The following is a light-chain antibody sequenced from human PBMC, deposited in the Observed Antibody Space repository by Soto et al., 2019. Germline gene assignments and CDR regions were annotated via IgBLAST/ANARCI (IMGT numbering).Light chain of an antibody. CDR3: QQSSSTPQT. CDR1: QSSSSY. Sequence: DIQMTQSPASLSASVGHRVTITCRASQSSSSYLSWYQQKPGKAPKLLINVASTLQSGVPSRFSGSGSGTDFTLAISSLQPEDFATYYCQQSSSTPQTFGGGTRVEIK. V-gene: IGKV1-39*01. J-gene: IGKJ4*01. CDR2: VAS.